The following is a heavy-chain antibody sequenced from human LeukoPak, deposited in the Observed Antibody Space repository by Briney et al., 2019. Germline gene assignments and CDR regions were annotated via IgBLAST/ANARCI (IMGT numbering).Heavy chain of an antibody. Sequence: SETLSLTCTVSGDSLSNYYWSWIRQPPGKGLEWIGYIYYSGSTNYNPSLKSRVTISVDTSKNQFSLKLSSVTAADTAVYYCARRSRWPYYFDYWGQGTLVTVSS. V-gene: IGHV4-59*08. CDR3: ARRSRWPYYFDY. CDR2: IYYSGST. CDR1: GDSLSNYY. D-gene: IGHD2-15*01. J-gene: IGHJ4*02.